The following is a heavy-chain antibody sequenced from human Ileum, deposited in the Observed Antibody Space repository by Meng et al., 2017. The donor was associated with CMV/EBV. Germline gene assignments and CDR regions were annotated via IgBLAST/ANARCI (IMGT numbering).Heavy chain of an antibody. J-gene: IGHJ4*02. CDR1: GYSVTNLV. CDR3: ARELLPWGLQVVLGS. D-gene: IGHD2-21*01. CDR2: ISPYNGNT. Sequence: SGYSVTNLVISLVRQAPGQGHAWMGCISPYNGNTKSAQKFQDRVTMTTDTSTPTAHTELRSLTSHDTAVSYCARELLPWGLQVVLGSWGQGTLVTVSS. V-gene: IGHV1-18*01.